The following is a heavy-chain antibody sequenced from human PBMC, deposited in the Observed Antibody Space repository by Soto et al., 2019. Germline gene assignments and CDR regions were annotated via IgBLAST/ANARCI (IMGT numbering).Heavy chain of an antibody. CDR3: ARGPRKDYGDSVLYYFYGMDV. D-gene: IGHD4-17*01. V-gene: IGHV3-21*01. J-gene: IGHJ6*02. Sequence: EVQLVESGGGLVKPGGSLRLSCAASGFTFSDYTMNWVRQAPGKGLVWVSSIGISSSSSYYADSVEGRFTISRDNARNVLFLQMNSMRVEDPAVYYCARGPRKDYGDSVLYYFYGMDVWGQGTTVTVSS. CDR2: IGISSSSS. CDR1: GFTFSDYT.